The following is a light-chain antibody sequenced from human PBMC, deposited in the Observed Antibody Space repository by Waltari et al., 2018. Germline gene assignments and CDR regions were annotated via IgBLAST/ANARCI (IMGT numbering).Light chain of an antibody. CDR3: QHYVSLPVT. CDR2: GAS. V-gene: IGKV3-20*01. CDR1: QSISRY. Sequence: EIVLTQSPGTLSLSPGERATLSCRASQSISRYLVWYQQKPGQAPRLLLYGASSRATGIPGRFSGSGSGTDFSLTINRLESEDFAVYYCQHYVSLPVTFGQGTKVEIK. J-gene: IGKJ1*01.